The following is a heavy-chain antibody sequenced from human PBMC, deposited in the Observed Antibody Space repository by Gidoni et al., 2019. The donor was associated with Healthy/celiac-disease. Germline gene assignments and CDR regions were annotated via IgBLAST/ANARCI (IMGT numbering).Heavy chain of an antibody. CDR3: ARYYYDSSGYYRDAFDI. CDR1: GGSIRSTSYY. J-gene: IGHJ3*02. V-gene: IGHV4-39*01. CDR2: IYYSGST. D-gene: IGHD3-22*01. Sequence: QLQLQESGPGLVKPSETLSLTCTVPGGSIRSTSYYWGWIRQPPGKGLEWIGSIYYSGSTYYNPSLKSRVTISVDTSKNQFSLKLSSVTAADTAVYYCARYYYDSSGYYRDAFDIWGQGTMVTVSS.